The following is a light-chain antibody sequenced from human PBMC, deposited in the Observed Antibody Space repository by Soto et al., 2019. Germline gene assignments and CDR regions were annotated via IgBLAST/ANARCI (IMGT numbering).Light chain of an antibody. V-gene: IGKV3-20*01. CDR1: QSVNNNY. Sequence: ENVFTQSPCTLSLSPGDRASLSCRASQSVNNNYLAWHQQRPGQAPRLLIFGASNRATGVPDRFTGSASGTDFTLTISRLQPEDFALYFCQQYASSPVAFGGGTKVDIK. CDR3: QQYASSPVA. CDR2: GAS. J-gene: IGKJ4*01.